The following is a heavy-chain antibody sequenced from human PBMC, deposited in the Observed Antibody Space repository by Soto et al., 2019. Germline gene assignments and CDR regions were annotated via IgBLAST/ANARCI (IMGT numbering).Heavy chain of an antibody. V-gene: IGHV1-69*01. CDR3: ASFRGFRDYSGGSCSDY. CDR1: GGTFSSYA. J-gene: IGHJ4*02. CDR2: IIPIFGTA. Sequence: QVQLVQSGAEVKKPGSSVKVSCKASGGTFSSYAISWVRQAPGQGLEWMGGIIPIFGTANYAQKFQGRVTITADESTSTAYMELSSLRSEDTAVYYCASFRGFRDYSGGSCSDYWGQGTLVTVSS. D-gene: IGHD2-15*01.